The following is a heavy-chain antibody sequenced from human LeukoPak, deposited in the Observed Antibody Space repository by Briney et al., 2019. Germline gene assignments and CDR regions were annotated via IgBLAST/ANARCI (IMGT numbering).Heavy chain of an antibody. V-gene: IGHV4-39*01. D-gene: IGHD6-25*01. J-gene: IGHJ5*02. CDR3: ARHPAAQNWFDP. Sequence: SETLSLTCIVSGGPISSGNYYWDWIRQPPGKGLEWIGNVHHSGTIYYNPSLSSRVTMNVDKSKNQFSLKLTSVTAADTAIYYCARHPAAQNWFDPWGQGALVTVSS. CDR1: GGPISSGNYY. CDR2: VHHSGTI.